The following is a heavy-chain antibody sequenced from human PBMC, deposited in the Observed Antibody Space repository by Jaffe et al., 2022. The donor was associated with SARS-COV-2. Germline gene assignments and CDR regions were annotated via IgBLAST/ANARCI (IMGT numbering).Heavy chain of an antibody. CDR1: GFTFDDYA. D-gene: IGHD7-27*01. CDR2: ISWNSGSI. Sequence: EVQLVESGGGLVQPGRSLRLSCAASGFTFDDYAMHWVRQAPGKGLEWVSGISWNSGSIGYADSVKGRFTISRDNAKNSLYLQMNSLRAEDTALYYCAKDLGQYYYYYGMDVWGQGTTVTVSS. J-gene: IGHJ6*02. CDR3: AKDLGQYYYYYGMDV. V-gene: IGHV3-9*01.